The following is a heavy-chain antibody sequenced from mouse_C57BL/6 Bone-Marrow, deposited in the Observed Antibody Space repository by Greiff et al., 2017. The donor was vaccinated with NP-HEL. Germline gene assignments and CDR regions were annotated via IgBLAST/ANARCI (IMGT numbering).Heavy chain of an antibody. V-gene: IGHV7-3*01. J-gene: IGHJ4*01. CDR1: GFTFTDYY. Sequence: EVKVEESGGGLVQPGGSLSLSCAASGFTFTDYYMSWVRQPPGKALEWLGFIRNKANGYTTEYSASVKGRFTISRDNSQSILYLQMNALRAEDSATYYCARSPLYYGSSPYAMDYWGQGTSVTVSS. D-gene: IGHD1-1*01. CDR3: ARSPLYYGSSPYAMDY. CDR2: IRNKANGYTT.